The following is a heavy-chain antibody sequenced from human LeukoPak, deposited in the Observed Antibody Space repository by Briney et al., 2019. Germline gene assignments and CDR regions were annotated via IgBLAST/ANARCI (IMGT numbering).Heavy chain of an antibody. CDR2: IYYSGST. CDR1: CGPNNSYY. V-gene: IGHV4-59*08. J-gene: IGHJ6*02. D-gene: IGHD3-22*01. CDR3: ASGLYYYDSSGYYYYYGMDV. Sequence: SETLSLIHTVSCGPNNSYYWSWLRQPPPKGLEWIGYIYYSGSTNYNPSLKNRATIPVDTSKNQFSLTLSAVTAADTAVYYCASGLYYYDSSGYYYYYGMDVWGQGTTVTVSS.